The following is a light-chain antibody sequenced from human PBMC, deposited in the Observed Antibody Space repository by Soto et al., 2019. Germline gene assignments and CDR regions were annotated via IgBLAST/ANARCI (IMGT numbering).Light chain of an antibody. Sequence: DGVMTKSKDSLAVSLGERATINCKSSQSVLYSSNNKNYLAWYQQKPGQPPKLLIYWASTRESGVPDRFSGSGSGTDFTLTICSLQAEDVAVYYCQQYYSTPWTFGQGTKVDIK. CDR3: QQYYSTPWT. J-gene: IGKJ1*01. CDR1: QSVLYSSNNKNY. CDR2: WAS. V-gene: IGKV4-1*01.